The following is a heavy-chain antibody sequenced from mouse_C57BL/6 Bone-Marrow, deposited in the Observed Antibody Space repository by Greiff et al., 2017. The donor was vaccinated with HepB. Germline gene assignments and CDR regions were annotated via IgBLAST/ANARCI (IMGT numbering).Heavy chain of an antibody. J-gene: IGHJ3*01. D-gene: IGHD2-4*01. CDR3: TRSTLIYYDYDSWFAY. Sequence: QVHVKQSGAELVRPGASVTLSCKASGYTFTDYEMHWVKQTPVHGLEWIGAIDPETGGTAYNQKFKGKAILTADKSSSTAYMELRSLTSEDSAVYYCTRSTLIYYDYDSWFAYWGQGTLVTVSA. CDR2: IDPETGGT. CDR1: GYTFTDYE. V-gene: IGHV1-15*01.